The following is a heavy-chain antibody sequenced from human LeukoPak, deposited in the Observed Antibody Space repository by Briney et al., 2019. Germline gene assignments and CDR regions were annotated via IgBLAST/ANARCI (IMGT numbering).Heavy chain of an antibody. CDR2: ISSSGNTI. CDR3: ARQCGSCRSDS. CDR1: GFTFRSYS. J-gene: IGHJ4*02. Sequence: GGSLRLSCAASGFTFRSYSINWVRQAPGKGLEWVSYISSSGNTIYYADSVKGRFTISRDNAKNSLYLQMNSLRAEDTAVYYCARQCGSCRSDSWGQGTLVTVSS. D-gene: IGHD2-15*01. V-gene: IGHV3-48*04.